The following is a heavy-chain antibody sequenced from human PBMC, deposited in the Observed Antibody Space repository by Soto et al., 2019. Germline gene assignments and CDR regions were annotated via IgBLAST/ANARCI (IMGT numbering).Heavy chain of an antibody. D-gene: IGHD3-3*01. CDR1: GFAFSSYW. V-gene: IGHV3-74*01. Sequence: EVQLVESGGGLVQPGGSLRLSCAASGFAFSSYWIHWVRQAPGEGLVWVSRIKGDVITTNYADSVKGRFTISRDNAKNTVFLQMHSMRAEDTAVYFCARGAFGAYYLDCWGQGTLVTVSS. J-gene: IGHJ4*02. CDR2: IKGDVITT. CDR3: ARGAFGAYYLDC.